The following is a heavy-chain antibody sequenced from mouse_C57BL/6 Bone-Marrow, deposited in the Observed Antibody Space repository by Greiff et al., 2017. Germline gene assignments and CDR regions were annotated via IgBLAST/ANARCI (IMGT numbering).Heavy chain of an antibody. Sequence: EVKLVESGGGLVQPGGSLKLSCAASGFTFSDYGMAWVRQAPRKGPEWVAFISNLAYSIYYADTVTGRFTISRENAKNTLYLEMSSLSSEDTAMYYCARLFMITTRRTFAYWGQGTLVTVSA. CDR1: GFTFSDYG. CDR2: ISNLAYSI. V-gene: IGHV5-15*01. J-gene: IGHJ3*01. CDR3: ARLFMITTRRTFAY. D-gene: IGHD2-4*01.